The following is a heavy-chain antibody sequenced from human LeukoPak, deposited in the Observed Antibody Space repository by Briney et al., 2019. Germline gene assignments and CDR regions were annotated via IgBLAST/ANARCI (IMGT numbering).Heavy chain of an antibody. CDR2: INSDGGST. D-gene: IGHD3-9*01. V-gene: IGHV3-74*01. CDR3: ARGTLLRYFPMDV. CDR1: GFIFSSYW. Sequence: GGSLRLSCAASGFIFSSYWMHWVRQAPGKGLVWVSRINSDGGSTSYADSVKGRFTISRDNAKNTLYLQMNSLRAEDTAVYYCARGTLLRYFPMDVWGQGTTVTVSS. J-gene: IGHJ6*02.